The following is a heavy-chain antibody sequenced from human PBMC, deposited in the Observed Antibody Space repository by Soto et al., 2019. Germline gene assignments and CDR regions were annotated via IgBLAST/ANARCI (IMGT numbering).Heavy chain of an antibody. CDR3: ARLRRDTSMVDY. D-gene: IGHD5-18*01. J-gene: IGHJ4*02. CDR1: GGSISSSSYY. CDR2: IYYSGST. V-gene: IGHV4-39*01. Sequence: QLQLQESGPGLVKPSETLSLTCTVSGGSISSSSYYWGWIRQPPGQGLEWIGSIYYSGSTYYNPSLKSRVTISVDTSKNQFSLKLSSVTAADTAVYYCARLRRDTSMVDYWGQGTLVTVSS.